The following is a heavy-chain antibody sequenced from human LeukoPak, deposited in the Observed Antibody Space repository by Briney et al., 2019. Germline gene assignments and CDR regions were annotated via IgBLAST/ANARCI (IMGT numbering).Heavy chain of an antibody. CDR3: ASTLQLN. Sequence: SETLSLTCAVYGGSFSGYYWSWIRQPPGKGLEWIGEINHSGSTNCNLSLKSRVTISVDTSKNQFSLKLSAVTAADTAVYYCASTLQLNWGQGTLVTVSS. CDR2: INHSGST. V-gene: IGHV4-34*01. J-gene: IGHJ4*02. D-gene: IGHD1-1*01. CDR1: GGSFSGYY.